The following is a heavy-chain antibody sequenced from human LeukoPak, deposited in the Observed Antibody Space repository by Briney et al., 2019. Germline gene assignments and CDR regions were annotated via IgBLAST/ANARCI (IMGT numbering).Heavy chain of an antibody. CDR2: INPTDGAT. J-gene: IGHJ6*03. CDR1: GYTFTMYY. CDR3: ARDQRGGLSANVGGLFASYYTYYDMDV. D-gene: IGHD3-16*01. V-gene: IGHV1-46*01. Sequence: VASVKVSCKASGYTFTMYYIHWVRQAPGQGLEWMGMINPTDGATTYAQRFQGRVTMTRDMSTTTVYMDLRSHRAEDTDLLFCARDQRGGLSANVGGLFASYYTYYDMDVWGRGTTVTVSS.